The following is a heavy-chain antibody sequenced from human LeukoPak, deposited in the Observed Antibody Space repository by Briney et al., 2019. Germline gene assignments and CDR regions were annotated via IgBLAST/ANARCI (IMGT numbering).Heavy chain of an antibody. CDR1: GFPFSSYV. Sequence: GGSLRLSCAASGFPFSSYVMSWVRQAPGKGLEWIAYINHNAEMIFYPDFVKGRFAISRDNAKNSLYLQMNALRDEDTAIYYCARDHDWAFDLWGQGTLVTVSS. J-gene: IGHJ4*02. CDR3: ARDHDWAFDL. D-gene: IGHD3-9*01. V-gene: IGHV3-48*02. CDR2: INHNAEMI.